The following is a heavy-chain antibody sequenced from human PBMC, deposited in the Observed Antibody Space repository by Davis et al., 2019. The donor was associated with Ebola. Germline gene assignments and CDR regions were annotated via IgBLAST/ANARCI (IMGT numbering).Heavy chain of an antibody. CDR2: ISSSSSYI. CDR3: AKDRGIVGATELFDY. Sequence: PGGSLRLSCAASGFTFSSYGMHWVRQAPGKGLEWVSSISSSSSYIYYADSVKGRFTISRDNAKNTLYLQMNSLRAEDTAVYYCAKDRGIVGATELFDYWGQGTLVTVSS. D-gene: IGHD1-26*01. CDR1: GFTFSSYG. V-gene: IGHV3-21*01. J-gene: IGHJ4*02.